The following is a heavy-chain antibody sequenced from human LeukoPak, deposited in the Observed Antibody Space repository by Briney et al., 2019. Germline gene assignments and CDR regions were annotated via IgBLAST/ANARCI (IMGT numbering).Heavy chain of an antibody. D-gene: IGHD3-10*01. CDR3: VGGRSGYYGSGSYDN. Sequence: PSETLSLTRAVSVGSPHAYYWSWVRQPPGKGREGVADFLYSGSTNYNPSLKSRVTISLATSKNQFYLKLYTVTAGDTADYYCVGGRSGYYGSGSYDNWGQGTLVTVSS. V-gene: IGHV4-59*01. CDR1: VGSPHAYY. J-gene: IGHJ4*02. CDR2: FLYSGST.